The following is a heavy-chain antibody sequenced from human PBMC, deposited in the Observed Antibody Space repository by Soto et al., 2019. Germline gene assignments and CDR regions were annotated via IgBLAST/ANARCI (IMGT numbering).Heavy chain of an antibody. Sequence: TSVKVSCKASGYTFTSNGISWVRQAPGQGLEWMGWISAYNGNTNYAQELQGRVTMTTDPSTSTAYVELRSLRSDDTAVYYCARGPVVVVALKYHYGMDVWGQGTTVTVSS. CDR3: ARGPVVVVALKYHYGMDV. V-gene: IGHV1-18*04. J-gene: IGHJ6*02. CDR2: ISAYNGNT. D-gene: IGHD2-15*01. CDR1: GYTFTSNG.